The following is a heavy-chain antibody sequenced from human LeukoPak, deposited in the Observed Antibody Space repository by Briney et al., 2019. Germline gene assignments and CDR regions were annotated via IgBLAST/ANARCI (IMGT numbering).Heavy chain of an antibody. D-gene: IGHD3-16*01. J-gene: IGHJ5*02. CDR1: EFTFSSYW. V-gene: IGHV3-74*01. Sequence: GGSLRLSCAASEFTFSSYWMHWVRQAPGKGLVWVSRINPDGRTISYADSVKDRFTISKDNAKNSLSLQMNSLRAEDTAMYYCARLLGESTIYDLWGQGTQVTVSS. CDR3: ARLLGESTIYDL. CDR2: INPDGRTI.